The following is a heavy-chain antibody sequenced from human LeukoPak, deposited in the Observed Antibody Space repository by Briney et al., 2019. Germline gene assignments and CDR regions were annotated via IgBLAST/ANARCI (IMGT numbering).Heavy chain of an antibody. J-gene: IGHJ4*02. D-gene: IGHD3-22*01. V-gene: IGHV3-48*01. CDR2: IGSGSTTI. CDR1: GFTFSSYT. Sequence: GGSLRLSCAASGFTFSSYTMNWVRQAPGKGLEWVSYIGSGSTTIYYADSVKGRFTISRDKAKNSLYLQMNSLRAEDTAVYYCAPDYYDSSGYWGQVTRVTVSS. CDR3: APDYYDSSGY.